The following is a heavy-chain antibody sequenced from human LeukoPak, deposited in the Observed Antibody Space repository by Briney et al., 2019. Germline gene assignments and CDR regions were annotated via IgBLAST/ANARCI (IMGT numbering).Heavy chain of an antibody. V-gene: IGHV1-46*01. CDR1: GYTFTSYY. J-gene: IGHJ4*02. CDR2: INPSGGST. D-gene: IGHD3-10*01. Sequence: GASVKVSCRASGYTFTSYYMHWVRQAPGQGLEWMGIINPSGGSTSYSQKFQGRVTMTRDTSTSTVYMELGSLRSEDTAVYYCARVESGVSYYYGSGSYWYWGQGTLVTVSS. CDR3: ARVESGVSYYYGSGSYWY.